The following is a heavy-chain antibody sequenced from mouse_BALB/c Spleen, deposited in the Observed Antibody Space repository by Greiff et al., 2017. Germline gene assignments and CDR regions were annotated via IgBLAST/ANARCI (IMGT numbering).Heavy chain of an antibody. V-gene: IGHV1-9*01. Sequence: VKLMESGAELMKPGASVKISCKATGYTFSSYGIHWVKQRPGHGLEWIGEIIPGSGSTNYNEKFKGKATFTADKSSNTAYMQLSSLTSEDSAVYYCARCGYCGYVGAMDYWGQGTSVTVSS. CDR3: ARCGYCGYVGAMDY. D-gene: IGHD1-2*01. CDR1: GYTFSSYG. CDR2: IIPGSGST. J-gene: IGHJ4*01.